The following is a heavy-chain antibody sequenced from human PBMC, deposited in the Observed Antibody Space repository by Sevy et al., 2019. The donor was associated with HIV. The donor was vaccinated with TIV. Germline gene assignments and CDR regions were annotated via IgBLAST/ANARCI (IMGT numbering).Heavy chain of an antibody. CDR3: AREGPRIAQFDY. D-gene: IGHD6-13*01. CDR2: IYYSGST. Sequence: SETLSLTCTVSGDSISNNDYYWAWIRQPPGKGLDWIGSIYYSGSTYYTPSLKSRVTISVDTSKNQFSLRLRSVTAAETAVYYCAREGPRIAQFDYWGQGTLVTVSS. CDR1: GDSISNNDYY. V-gene: IGHV4-39*02. J-gene: IGHJ4*02.